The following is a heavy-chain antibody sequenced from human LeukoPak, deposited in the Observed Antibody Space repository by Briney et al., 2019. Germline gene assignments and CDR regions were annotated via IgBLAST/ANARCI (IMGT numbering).Heavy chain of an antibody. V-gene: IGHV1-2*06. J-gene: IGHJ4*02. CDR1: GYTFTGYY. D-gene: IGHD1-26*01. CDR3: ARDRGGSYSYFDY. Sequence: ASVKVSCQASGYTFTGYYMHWVRQAPGQGLEWMGRINPNSGGTNYAQKFQGRVTMTRDTSISTAYMELSRLRSDDTAVYYCARDRGGSYSYFDYWGQGTLVTVSS. CDR2: INPNSGGT.